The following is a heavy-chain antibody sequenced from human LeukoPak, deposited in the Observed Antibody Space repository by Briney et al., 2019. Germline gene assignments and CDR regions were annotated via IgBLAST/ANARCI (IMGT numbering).Heavy chain of an antibody. CDR3: ARGSSGGSCYSL. CDR2: INHSGST. CDR1: GGSFSGYY. J-gene: IGHJ4*02. D-gene: IGHD2-15*01. V-gene: IGHV4-34*01. Sequence: SETLSLTCAVSGGSFSGYYWSWVRQPPGKGLEWIGEINHSGSTKYNPSLKRGVTISVDTSKNPFSLKLSSLTAADTAVYYCARGSSGGSCYSLWGQGTLVTVSS.